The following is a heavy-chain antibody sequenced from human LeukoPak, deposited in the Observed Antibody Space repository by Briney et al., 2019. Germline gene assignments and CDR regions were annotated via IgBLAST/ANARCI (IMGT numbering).Heavy chain of an antibody. Sequence: KPSDTLSLTHSVSGVSLTTYYWRWIRQPPGKGLECIAYSHNNGENKYNPALMTRITLSVDSSKKQFSLKLSSLTAADTAVYYCASQTGSTAAFDVWGQGTTVTVSA. CDR1: GVSLTTYY. CDR3: ASQTGSTAAFDV. D-gene: IGHD1-14*01. V-gene: IGHV4-59*08. CDR2: SHNNGEN. J-gene: IGHJ3*01.